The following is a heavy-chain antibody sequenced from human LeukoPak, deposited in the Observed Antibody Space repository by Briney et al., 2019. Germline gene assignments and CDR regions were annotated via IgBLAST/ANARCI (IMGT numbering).Heavy chain of an antibody. J-gene: IGHJ1*01. V-gene: IGHV1-18*01. D-gene: IGHD2-15*01. CDR2: ISAYNGNT. Sequence: ASVKVSCKASGYTFTSYGISWVRQAPGQGLEWMGWISAYNGNTNYAQKLQGRATMTTDTSTSPAYMELRSLRSDDTAVYYCARDGPLYCSGGSCYSYFQHWGQGTLVTVSS. CDR3: ARDGPLYCSGGSCYSYFQH. CDR1: GYTFTSYG.